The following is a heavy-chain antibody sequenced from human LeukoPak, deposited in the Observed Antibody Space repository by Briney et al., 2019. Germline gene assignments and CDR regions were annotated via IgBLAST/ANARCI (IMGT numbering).Heavy chain of an antibody. CDR2: IHPNSGGT. J-gene: IGHJ4*02. CDR1: GYTFTGYY. Sequence: ASVKVSCKASGYTFTGYYIHWVRQAPGQGLEWMGWIHPNSGGTNYAQKFQGRVTMTRDTSISAAYMELSRLRSDDTAVYYCARGRGSWGFDYRGQGTLVTVSS. CDR3: ARGRGSWGFDY. D-gene: IGHD1-26*01. V-gene: IGHV1-2*02.